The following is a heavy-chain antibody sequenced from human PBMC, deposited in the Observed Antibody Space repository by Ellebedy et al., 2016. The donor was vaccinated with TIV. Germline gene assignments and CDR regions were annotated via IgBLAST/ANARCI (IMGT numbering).Heavy chain of an antibody. CDR1: GASIIRRNEY. CDR3: VRHIEVRGDLHGMGV. J-gene: IGHJ6*02. V-gene: IGHV4-39*01. D-gene: IGHD3-10*01. CDR2: VYYSGSI. Sequence: SETLSLTCTVSGASIIRRNEYWGWVRQPPGKGLEWIGSVYYSGSIYHNPSLRSRVTISVDTSKNQFFLRLGSVTAADTAVYYCVRHIEVRGDLHGMGVWGQGTTVTVSS.